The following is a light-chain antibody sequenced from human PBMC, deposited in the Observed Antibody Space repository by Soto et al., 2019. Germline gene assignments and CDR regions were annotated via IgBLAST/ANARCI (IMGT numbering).Light chain of an antibody. CDR3: QHYDNSPPSVT. Sequence: EIVLTQSPDTLSLSPGERATLSCRASQSVSSDYLVWYQQKPGQAPRLLIYGASRRATGIPDRFSGSGSGTDFILTIIRLEPEDFAVYYCQHYDNSPPSVTFGPGTKVDIK. J-gene: IGKJ3*01. CDR2: GAS. CDR1: QSVSSDY. V-gene: IGKV3-20*01.